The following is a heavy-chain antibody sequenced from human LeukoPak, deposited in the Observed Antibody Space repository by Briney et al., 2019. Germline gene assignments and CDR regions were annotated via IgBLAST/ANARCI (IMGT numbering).Heavy chain of an antibody. J-gene: IGHJ4*02. CDR3: ATKGYCSSTSCPPVLDY. D-gene: IGHD2-2*01. CDR2: MNPNSGNT. Sequence: GASVKVPCKASGYTFTSYDINWVRQATGQGLEWMGWMNPNSGNTGYAQKFQGRVTMTRNTSISTAYMELSSLRSEDTAVYYCATKGYCSSTSCPPVLDYWGQGTLVTVSS. V-gene: IGHV1-8*01. CDR1: GYTFTSYD.